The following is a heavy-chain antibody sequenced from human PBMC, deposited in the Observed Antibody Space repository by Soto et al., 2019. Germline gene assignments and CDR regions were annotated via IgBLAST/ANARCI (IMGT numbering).Heavy chain of an antibody. CDR3: ARDRWYSGYDFGWFDP. CDR2: INAGNGNT. CDR1: GYTLTSYA. J-gene: IGHJ5*02. D-gene: IGHD5-12*01. Sequence: GASVKVSCKASGYTLTSYAMHWVRQAPGQRPEWMGWINAGNGNTKYSQKFQGRVTITRDTSASTAYMELSSLRSEDTAVYYCARDRWYSGYDFGWFDPWGQGTLVTVSS. V-gene: IGHV1-3*01.